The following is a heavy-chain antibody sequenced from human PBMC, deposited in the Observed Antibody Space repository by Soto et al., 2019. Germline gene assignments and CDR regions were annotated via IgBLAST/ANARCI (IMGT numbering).Heavy chain of an antibody. V-gene: IGHV3-23*01. D-gene: IGHD6-13*01. CDR3: ATGGIAAVISDY. CDR2: ISDTSIST. CDR1: GFTFSNYA. J-gene: IGHJ4*02. Sequence: GGSLRLSCAASGFTFSNYAMSWVRQAPGEGLEWVSAISDTSISTYYGDSVKGRFIVSRDNSKNTLYLQMNSLRAEDTAVYYCATGGIAAVISDYWGQGTLVTVSS.